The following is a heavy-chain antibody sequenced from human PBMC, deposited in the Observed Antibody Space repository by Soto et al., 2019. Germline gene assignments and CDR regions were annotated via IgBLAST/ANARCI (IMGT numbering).Heavy chain of an antibody. J-gene: IGHJ5*02. Sequence: ASVKVSCKASGYTFTSYGISWVRQAPGQGLEWMGWISAYNGNTNYAQKLQGRVTMTTDTSTSTAYMELRSLRSDDTAVYYCARGYRSSGTKGNGWFDPWGQGTLVTVSS. CDR3: ARGYRSSGTKGNGWFDP. D-gene: IGHD1-1*01. CDR1: GYTFTSYG. CDR2: ISAYNGNT. V-gene: IGHV1-18*01.